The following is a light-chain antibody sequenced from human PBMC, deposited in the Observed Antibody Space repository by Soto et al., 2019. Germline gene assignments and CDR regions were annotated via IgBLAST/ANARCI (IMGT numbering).Light chain of an antibody. CDR2: DAS. J-gene: IGKJ1*01. Sequence: DIQLTQTPSTLSASVGDAVTITCRASQTISRWLAWYQQKPGRAPKLLIYDASTLESGVPSRFSGSGSETEFTLTISRLQPDDFATYFCHSRAFGQGTKVDIK. CDR3: HSRA. V-gene: IGKV1-5*01. CDR1: QTISRW.